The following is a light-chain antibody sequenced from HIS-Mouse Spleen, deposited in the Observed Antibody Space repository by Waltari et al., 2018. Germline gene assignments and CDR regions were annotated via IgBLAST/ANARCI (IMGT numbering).Light chain of an antibody. Sequence: SYELTQPPSVSVSPGQTARITCSGDALQKKYAYWYQQKSGQAPVLVIYDSKRPSGIPERFSGSSSGTMATLTISGAQVEDEADYYCYSTDSSGNHRVFGGGTKLTVL. CDR3: YSTDSSGNHRV. J-gene: IGLJ2*01. CDR1: ALQKKY. CDR2: DS. V-gene: IGLV3-10*01.